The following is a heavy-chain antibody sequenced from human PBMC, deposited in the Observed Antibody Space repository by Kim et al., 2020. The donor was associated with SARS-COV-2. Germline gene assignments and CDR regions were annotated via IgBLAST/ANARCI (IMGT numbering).Heavy chain of an antibody. CDR1: GFTFSKHG. CDR3: ARRDYYDGRRAFDI. V-gene: IGHV3-23*01. J-gene: IGHJ3*02. Sequence: GGSLRLSCAAYGFTFSKHGMNWVRQAPGMGMEWVSVISGRGGSTKYADSVKGRLTISRDNSKKTLYLQMNSLRAEDTALYSCARRDYYDGRRAFDIWGQGTVVTVSS. CDR2: ISGRGGST. D-gene: IGHD3-22*01.